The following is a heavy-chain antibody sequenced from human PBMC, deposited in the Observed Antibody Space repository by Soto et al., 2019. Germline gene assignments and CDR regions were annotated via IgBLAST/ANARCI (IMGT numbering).Heavy chain of an antibody. V-gene: IGHV3-23*01. CDR1: GFTFSSYA. CDR2: ISGSGGST. CDR3: AKRPSPYYDILTGSAADNWFDP. Sequence: GGSLRLSCAASGFTFSSYAMSWVRQAPGKGLEWVSAISGSGGSTYYADSVKGRFTISRDNSKNTLYLQMNSLRAEDTAVYYCAKRPSPYYDILTGSAADNWFDPWGQGTLVTVSS. D-gene: IGHD3-9*01. J-gene: IGHJ5*02.